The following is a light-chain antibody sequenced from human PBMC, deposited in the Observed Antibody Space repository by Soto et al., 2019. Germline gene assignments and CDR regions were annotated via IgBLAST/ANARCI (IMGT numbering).Light chain of an antibody. CDR1: QTVLYTSNY. CDR3: QQYYTTPVT. V-gene: IGKV4-1*01. J-gene: IGKJ1*01. Sequence: DIVMTQSPDSLAVYLGERATINCKSSQTVLYTSNYLAWYQQKPGQPPKLLIYWASTRESGVPDRFSGSVSGTDFTLTISSLQAEDVAVYYCQQYYTTPVTFGQGTKVEIK. CDR2: WAS.